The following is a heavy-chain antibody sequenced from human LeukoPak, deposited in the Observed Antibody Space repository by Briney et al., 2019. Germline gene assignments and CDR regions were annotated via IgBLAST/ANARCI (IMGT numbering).Heavy chain of an antibody. D-gene: IGHD3-3*01. V-gene: IGHV3-23*01. Sequence: GGSLRLSCAASGFSFSNYAMSWVRQAPGEGLEWVSAISGSGGSTYYADSVKGRFTISRDNSKNTLYLQMNSLRAEDTAVYYCATASYGTSVLRFLEWLLSWGQGTLVTVSS. CDR2: ISGSGGST. CDR1: GFSFSNYA. J-gene: IGHJ4*02. CDR3: ATASYGTSVLRFLEWLLS.